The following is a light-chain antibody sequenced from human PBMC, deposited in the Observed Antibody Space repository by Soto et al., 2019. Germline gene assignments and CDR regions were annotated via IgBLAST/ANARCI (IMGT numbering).Light chain of an antibody. CDR1: GSDIDDYDY. J-gene: IGLJ2*01. CDR3: SAYAGSSIL. V-gene: IGLV2-14*03. Sequence: QSVLTQPASVSGSPGQSITISCTGTGSDIDDYDYVSWYQQHPGEAPKLMIYDVTNRPSGVSNRFSGSRSGNTASLTISGLQAEDEAHYYCSAYAGSSILFGGGTKLTVL. CDR2: DVT.